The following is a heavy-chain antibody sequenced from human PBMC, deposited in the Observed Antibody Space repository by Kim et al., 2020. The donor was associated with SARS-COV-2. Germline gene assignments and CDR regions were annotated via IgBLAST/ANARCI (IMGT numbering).Heavy chain of an antibody. J-gene: IGHJ4*02. Sequence: SETLSLTCTVSGGSISSYYWSWIRQPPGKGLEWIGYIYYSGSTNYNPSLKSRITISVDTSKNQFSLKLSSVTAADTAVYYCAGGQQLETPALNYWGQGTLVTVSS. V-gene: IGHV4-59*01. CDR1: GGSISSYY. CDR2: IYYSGST. CDR3: AGGQQLETPALNY. D-gene: IGHD6-13*01.